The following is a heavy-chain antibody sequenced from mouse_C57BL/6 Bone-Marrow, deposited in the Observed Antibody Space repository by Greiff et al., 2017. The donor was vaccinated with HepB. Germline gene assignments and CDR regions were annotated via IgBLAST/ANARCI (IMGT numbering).Heavy chain of an antibody. Sequence: EVQLVESGPGLVKPSQSLSLTCSVTGYSITSGYYWNWIRQFPGNKLEWMGYISYDGSNNYNPSLKNRISITRDTSKNQFFLKLNSVTTEDTATYYCARAPNYAMDYWGQGTSVTVSS. CDR2: ISYDGSN. V-gene: IGHV3-6*01. CDR1: GYSITSGYY. CDR3: ARAPNYAMDY. J-gene: IGHJ4*01.